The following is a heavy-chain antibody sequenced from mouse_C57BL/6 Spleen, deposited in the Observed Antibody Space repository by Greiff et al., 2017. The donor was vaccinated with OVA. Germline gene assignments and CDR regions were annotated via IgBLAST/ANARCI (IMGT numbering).Heavy chain of an antibody. Sequence: EVQGVESGGDLVKPGGSLKLSCAASGFTFSSYGMSWVRQTPDKRLEWVATISSGGSYTYYPDSVKGRFTISRDNAKNTLYLQMSSLKSEDTAMYYCARQEGRYFDYWGQGTTLTVSS. CDR3: ARQEGRYFDY. J-gene: IGHJ2*01. CDR2: ISSGGSYT. V-gene: IGHV5-6*01. D-gene: IGHD3-3*01. CDR1: GFTFSSYG.